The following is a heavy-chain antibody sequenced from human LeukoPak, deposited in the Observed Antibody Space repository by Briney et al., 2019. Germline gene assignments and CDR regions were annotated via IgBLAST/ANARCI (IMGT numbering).Heavy chain of an antibody. CDR2: ISSSSSYI. Sequence: GGSLRLSCAASGFTFSNYAMNWVRQAPGKGLEWVSSISSSSSYIYYADSVKGRFTISRDNAKNSLYLQMNSLRAEDTAVYYCARGSSGWFDYWGQGTLVTVSS. CDR3: ARGSSGWFDY. V-gene: IGHV3-21*01. D-gene: IGHD6-19*01. J-gene: IGHJ4*02. CDR1: GFTFSNYA.